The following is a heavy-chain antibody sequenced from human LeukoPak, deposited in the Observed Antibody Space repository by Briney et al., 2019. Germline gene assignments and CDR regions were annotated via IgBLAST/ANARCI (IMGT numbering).Heavy chain of an antibody. CDR3: AKQVLPHSSNYVWGSYREDY. J-gene: IGHJ4*02. Sequence: PGGSLRLSCAASGFTFSSYAMSWVRQAPGKGLEWVSAISGSGGSTYYADSVKGRFTISRDNSKNTLYLQMNSLRAEDTAVYYCAKQVLPHSSNYVWGSYREDYWGQGTLVTVSS. CDR2: ISGSGGST. V-gene: IGHV3-23*01. CDR1: GFTFSSYA. D-gene: IGHD3-16*02.